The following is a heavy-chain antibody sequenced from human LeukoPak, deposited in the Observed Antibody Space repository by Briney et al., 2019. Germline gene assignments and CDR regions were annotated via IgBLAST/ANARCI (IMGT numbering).Heavy chain of an antibody. J-gene: IGHJ4*02. V-gene: IGHV1-46*01. Sequence: GASVKVSXKASTYIFTSYYIHWVRQAPGRGLEWIGLINPTDDSTSYAQKFQGRVSVTRDTSTSTVYMELSSLRSEDTAVYYCAREGDGYKKFDYWAQGILVTVSS. CDR1: TYIFTSYY. CDR3: AREGDGYKKFDY. D-gene: IGHD5-24*01. CDR2: INPTDDST.